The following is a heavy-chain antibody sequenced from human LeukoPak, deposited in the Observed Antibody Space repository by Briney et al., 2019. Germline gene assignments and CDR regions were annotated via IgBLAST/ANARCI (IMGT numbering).Heavy chain of an antibody. D-gene: IGHD3-3*01. J-gene: IGHJ4*02. Sequence: SETLSLTCTVSGGSISSSSYYWGWIRQPPGKGLEWIGSIYYSGSTYYNPSLKSRVTISVDTSKNQFSLKLSSVTAADTAVYYCARHDDFLPFDYWGQGTLVTVSS. V-gene: IGHV4-39*01. CDR2: IYYSGST. CDR3: ARHDDFLPFDY. CDR1: GGSISSSSYY.